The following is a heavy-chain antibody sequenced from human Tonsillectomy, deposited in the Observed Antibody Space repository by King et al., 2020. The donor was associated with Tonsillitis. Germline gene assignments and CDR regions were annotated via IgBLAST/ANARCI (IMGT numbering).Heavy chain of an antibody. CDR1: GITFSGYW. D-gene: IGHD5-18*01. V-gene: IGHV3-7*03. CDR2: LNQGGSEK. J-gene: IGHJ3*02. CDR3: ARDRIHAFDI. Sequence: VQLVESGGGLVQPGGSLRLSCAASGITFSGYWMSWVRQAPGKGLEWVAILNQGGSEKYYVDAVKGRFTISRDNAKNSLYLQMNSLRAEDTAIYYCARDRIHAFDIWGQGTMVTVSS.